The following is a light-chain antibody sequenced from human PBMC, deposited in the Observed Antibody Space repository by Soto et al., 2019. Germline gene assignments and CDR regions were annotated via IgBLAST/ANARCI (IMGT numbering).Light chain of an antibody. CDR3: QQYFTSPQT. CDR2: WAS. V-gene: IGKV4-1*01. CDR1: QSVLYSSNNKNY. J-gene: IGKJ1*01. Sequence: DIVMTQSPDSLAVSLGERATINCKSSQSVLYSSNNKNYLAWYQQKPGQPPKLLIYWASTRESGVPDRFSGSGSGTDFNPSISTLQAEDVAGYHCQQYFTSPQTFGQGTKVEIK.